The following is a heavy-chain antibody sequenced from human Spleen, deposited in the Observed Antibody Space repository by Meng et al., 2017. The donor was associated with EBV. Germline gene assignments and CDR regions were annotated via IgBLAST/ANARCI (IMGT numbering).Heavy chain of an antibody. V-gene: IGHV1-2*06. D-gene: IGHD3-9*01. Sequence: QVQLVQSGAEVKKPGASVKVSCKASGYNFIGYYIHWVRQAPGQGLEWMGRINPNSGDTSYAQKFQGRVTMTRDTSISTLYMELRSLRSDDTAVYYCARDHRTLTGSIDPWGQGTLVTVSS. J-gene: IGHJ5*02. CDR3: ARDHRTLTGSIDP. CDR2: INPNSGDT. CDR1: GYNFIGYY.